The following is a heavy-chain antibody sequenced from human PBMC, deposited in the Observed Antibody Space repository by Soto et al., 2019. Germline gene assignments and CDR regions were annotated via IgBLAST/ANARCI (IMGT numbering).Heavy chain of an antibody. CDR2: INAGNGNT. CDR1: GNTFTSYA. Sequence: GASVKVSCKASGNTFTSYAMHWVRQAPGQRLEWMGWINAGNGNTKYSQKFQGRVTITRDTSASTAYMELSSLRSEDTAVYYCARGLVVVPAAFDPWGQGTLVTVSS. V-gene: IGHV1-3*01. D-gene: IGHD2-2*01. J-gene: IGHJ5*02. CDR3: ARGLVVVPAAFDP.